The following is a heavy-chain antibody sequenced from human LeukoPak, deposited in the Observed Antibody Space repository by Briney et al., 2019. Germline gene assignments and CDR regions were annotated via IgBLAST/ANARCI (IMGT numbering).Heavy chain of an antibody. Sequence: SETLSLTCTVSGGSISSSSYYLGWIRQPPGKGLEWIGSIYYSGITYYNPSLKSRVSISVDTSKNQFSLKLSSVTAADTAVYYCAIEYYDFWSGYTLGDYWGQGTLVTVSS. V-gene: IGHV4-39*01. CDR2: IYYSGIT. D-gene: IGHD3-3*01. CDR1: GGSISSSSYY. J-gene: IGHJ4*02. CDR3: AIEYYDFWSGYTLGDY.